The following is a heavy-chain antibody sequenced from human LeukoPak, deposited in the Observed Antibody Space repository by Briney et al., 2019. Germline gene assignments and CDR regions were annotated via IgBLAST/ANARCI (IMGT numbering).Heavy chain of an antibody. CDR1: GFTFSSYG. V-gene: IGHV3-30*18. Sequence: PGRSLRLSCAASGFTFSSYGMHWVRQAPGKGLEWVAVISYDGSNKYYADSVKGRFTISRDNSKNTLYLQMNSLRAEDTAVYYCAKVVAMAQDYFDYWGQGTLVTVSS. CDR3: AKVVAMAQDYFDY. J-gene: IGHJ4*02. D-gene: IGHD2-2*01. CDR2: ISYDGSNK.